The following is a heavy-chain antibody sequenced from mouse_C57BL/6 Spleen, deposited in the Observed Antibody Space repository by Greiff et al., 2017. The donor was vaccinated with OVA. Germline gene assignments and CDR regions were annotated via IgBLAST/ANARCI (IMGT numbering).Heavy chain of an antibody. D-gene: IGHD1-1*01. J-gene: IGHJ3*01. CDR3: ARGDYYGSSHQAWFAD. V-gene: IGHV5-4*01. CDR1: GFTFSSYA. Sequence: EVQGVESGGGLVKPGGSLKLSCAASGFTFSSYAMSWVRQTPEKRLEWVATISDGGSYTYYPDNVKGRFTISRDNAKNNLYLQMSHLKSEDTAMYYCARGDYYGSSHQAWFADWGQGTLVTVSA. CDR2: ISDGGSYT.